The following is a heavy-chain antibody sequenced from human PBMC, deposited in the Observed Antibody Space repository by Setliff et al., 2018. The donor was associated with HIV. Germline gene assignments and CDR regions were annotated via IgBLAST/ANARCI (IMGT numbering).Heavy chain of an antibody. CDR3: ARLVGYYGSGRVRFDP. Sequence: PSETLSLTFGVSGYSISSGYYWTWIRQPPGKGLEWIGEINHTGRTSYNPSLTSRVTLSIDTSTNQVSLRLTSVTAADTALYYCARLVGYYGSGRVRFDPWGPGTAVTVSS. CDR1: GYSISSGYY. D-gene: IGHD3-10*01. V-gene: IGHV4-34*01. J-gene: IGHJ5*02. CDR2: INHTGRT.